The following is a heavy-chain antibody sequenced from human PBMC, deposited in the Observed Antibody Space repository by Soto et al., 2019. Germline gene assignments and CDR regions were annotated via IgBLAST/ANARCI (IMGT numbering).Heavy chain of an antibody. J-gene: IGHJ4*02. Sequence: GSLRLSCAVSEFNVMSYWMSWVRQAPGKGLEWVASIKEDGSEIYYLQSVRGRFTISRDSAGNALHLAMNYLSAEDTGVYFCARDIGFDYVNWGQGTLVTVSS. CDR2: IKEDGSEI. CDR3: ARDIGFDYVN. D-gene: IGHD3-16*01. V-gene: IGHV3-7*01. CDR1: EFNVMSYW.